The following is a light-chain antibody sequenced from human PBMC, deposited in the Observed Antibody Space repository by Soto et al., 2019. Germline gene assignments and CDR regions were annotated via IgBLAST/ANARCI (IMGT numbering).Light chain of an antibody. J-gene: IGKJ1*01. V-gene: IGKV3-11*01. CDR2: DAS. Sequence: EIVLTQSPATLSLSPGDKATLSCRASPSVSSYLAWYQQKPGQAPRLLMYDASIRATGIPARFSGTGSEKDFTRTITSLEREDFAVYYCQQRSNWPWTFGQGTKVEIK. CDR3: QQRSNWPWT. CDR1: PSVSSY.